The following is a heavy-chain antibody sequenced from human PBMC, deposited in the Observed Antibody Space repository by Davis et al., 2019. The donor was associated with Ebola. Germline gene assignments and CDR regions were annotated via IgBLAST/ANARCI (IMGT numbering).Heavy chain of an antibody. D-gene: IGHD6-6*01. CDR2: INAGNGNR. CDR3: ARGRYPTSSLDY. CDR1: GYTFTSYG. Sequence: AASAQVSCKASGYTFTSYGISWVRQAPGQGLEWLGWINAGNGNRKYSQKYQARVTISRDTSANTVYMELRSLISDDTAVYYCARGRYPTSSLDYWGQGTLVTFFS. V-gene: IGHV1-18*01. J-gene: IGHJ4*02.